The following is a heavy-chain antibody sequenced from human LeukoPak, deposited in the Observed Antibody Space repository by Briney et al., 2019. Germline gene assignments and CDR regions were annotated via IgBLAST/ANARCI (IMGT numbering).Heavy chain of an antibody. V-gene: IGHV3-30*18. CDR2: ISYDGSNK. Sequence: GRSLRLSCAASGFTFSSYGMHWVRQAPGKGLEWVAVISYDGSNKYYADSVKGRFTISRDNSKNTLYLQMNSLRAEDTAVYYCANTRVNWGQGTLVTVSS. CDR1: GFTFSSYG. J-gene: IGHJ4*02. CDR3: ANTRVN.